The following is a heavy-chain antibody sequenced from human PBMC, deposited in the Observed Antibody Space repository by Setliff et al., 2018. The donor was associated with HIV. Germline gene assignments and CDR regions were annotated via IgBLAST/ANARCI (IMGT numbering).Heavy chain of an antibody. Sequence: PSETLSLTCTVSGGSTSSGSNYWSWNRQPAGKGLEYIGHLHISGANNYNPSLASRLTISVDTSKNQISLKLSSVTAADTHVYYCARDNAYYYGSGGHRYYAMDVWGRGPRSPSP. V-gene: IGHV4-61*09. CDR1: GGSTSSGSNY. CDR3: ARDNAYYYGSGGHRYYAMDV. D-gene: IGHD3-10*01. J-gene: IGHJ6*02. CDR2: LHISGAN.